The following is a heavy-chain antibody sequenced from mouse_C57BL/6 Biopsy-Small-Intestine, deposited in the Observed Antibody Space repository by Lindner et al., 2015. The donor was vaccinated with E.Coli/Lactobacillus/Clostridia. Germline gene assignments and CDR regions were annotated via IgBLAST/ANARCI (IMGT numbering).Heavy chain of an antibody. J-gene: IGHJ3*01. D-gene: IGHD1-1*01. CDR1: GYTFTDYY. Sequence: VQLQESGPVLVKPGTSVKMSCKASGYTFTDYYMNWVKQSHGKSLEWIGVINPYNGGSSYNQKFKGKATLTVDKSSSTAYMDLNSLTSEDSAVYYCARNFYHGFAWSAYWGQGTLVTVSA. CDR3: ARNFYHGFAWSAY. V-gene: IGHV1-19*01. CDR2: INPYNGGS.